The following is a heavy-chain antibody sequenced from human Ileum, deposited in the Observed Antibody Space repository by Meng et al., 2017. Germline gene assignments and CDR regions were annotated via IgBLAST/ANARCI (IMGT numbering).Heavy chain of an antibody. J-gene: IGHJ4*02. CDR2: AST. D-gene: IGHD7-27*01. Sequence: VHPQESGPGRVRPSETLSLICAVSGGSVSSSGYQWGWIRQPPGKGLEWIGYASTNYNPSLKSRVTISVDTSKNQFSLKLTSVTAADTAVYYCARDHWGSLDYWGQGVLVTVSS. CDR3: ARDHWGSLDY. V-gene: IGHV4-61*08. CDR1: GGSVSSSGYQ.